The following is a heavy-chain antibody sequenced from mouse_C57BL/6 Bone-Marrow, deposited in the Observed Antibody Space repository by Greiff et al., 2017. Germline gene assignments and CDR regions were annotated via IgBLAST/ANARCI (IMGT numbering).Heavy chain of an antibody. Sequence: EVKLQQSGPELVKPGASVKIPCKASGYTFTDYNMDWVKQSHGKSLEWIGDINPNNGGTIYNQKFKGKATLTVDKSSSTAYMELRSLTSEDTAVYYCARGNYYGSPPWFAYWGQGTLVTVSA. CDR2: INPNNGGT. J-gene: IGHJ3*01. CDR3: ARGNYYGSPPWFAY. V-gene: IGHV1-18*01. D-gene: IGHD1-1*01. CDR1: GYTFTDYN.